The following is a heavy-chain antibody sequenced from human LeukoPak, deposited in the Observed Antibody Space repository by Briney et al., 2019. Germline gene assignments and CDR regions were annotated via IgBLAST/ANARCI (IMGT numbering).Heavy chain of an antibody. CDR2: ISAYNGNT. V-gene: IGHV1-18*01. D-gene: IGHD2-15*01. CDR1: GYTFSDYY. CDR3: ARAPVVVVAALTADY. J-gene: IGHJ4*02. Sequence: GASVKVSCKASGYTFSDYYIHWVRQAPGQGLEWMGWISAYNGNTNYAQKLQGRVTMTTDTSTSTAYMELRSLRSDDTAVYYCARAPVVVVAALTADYWGQGTLVTVSS.